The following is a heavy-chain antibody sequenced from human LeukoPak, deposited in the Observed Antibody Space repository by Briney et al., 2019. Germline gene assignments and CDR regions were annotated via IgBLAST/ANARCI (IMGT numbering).Heavy chain of an antibody. J-gene: IGHJ4*02. V-gene: IGHV1-24*01. D-gene: IGHD1-1*01. CDR3: AASPPQNWKTHEY. CDR1: GHTLIALS. Sequence: ASVKVSCKVSGHTLIALSMHWVRQAPGKGVEWLGGFEPEDGETIYAQQFQGRVTMTEDTSTDTAYMELCSLRSEDTAVYYCAASPPQNWKTHEYWGQGTLVTVSS. CDR2: FEPEDGET.